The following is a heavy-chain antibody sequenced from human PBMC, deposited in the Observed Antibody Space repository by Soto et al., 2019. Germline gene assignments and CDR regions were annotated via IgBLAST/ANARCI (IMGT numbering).Heavy chain of an antibody. J-gene: IGHJ3*02. D-gene: IGHD7-27*01. CDR1: GDSVSSCGSY. CDR2: IYDIARS. V-gene: IGHV4-31*03. Sequence: SETLSLTCTVYGDSVSSCGSYWSWVPPHPGRGLEGIGFIYDIARSYPSPSLKSRVIISVDTSQNHFSLKLGSVTDADTSVYYCARGNPPGLGAKAFDIWGPERMVTVS. CDR3: ARGNPPGLGAKAFDI.